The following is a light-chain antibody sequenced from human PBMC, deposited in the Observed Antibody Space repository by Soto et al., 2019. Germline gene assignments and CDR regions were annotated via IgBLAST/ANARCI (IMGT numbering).Light chain of an antibody. CDR1: QTIMTY. Sequence: DIQMTQSPSSLSASVGDEVTITCRASQTIMTYLNWYQLKPGRPPRLLIYAASSLQSGVPSRFSGSGSGTDFTLTISSLQPEDFATYSCQQTYRTPPYTFGQGTKVDIK. J-gene: IGKJ2*01. CDR3: QQTYRTPPYT. CDR2: AAS. V-gene: IGKV1-39*01.